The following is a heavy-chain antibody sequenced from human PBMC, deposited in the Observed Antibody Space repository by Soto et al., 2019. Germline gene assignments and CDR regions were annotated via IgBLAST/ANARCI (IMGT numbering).Heavy chain of an antibody. CDR2: ISSTSSYI. CDR1: GFTFSNYS. CDR3: AREETYYYYYGMDV. Sequence: LRLSCVVSGFTFSNYSMNWVRQAPGKGLEWVSSISSTSSYIYYADSVKGRFTISRDNAKNSLYLQMNSLRAEDTAVYYCAREETYYYYYGMDVWGQGTTVNVSS. V-gene: IGHV3-21*01. J-gene: IGHJ6*02.